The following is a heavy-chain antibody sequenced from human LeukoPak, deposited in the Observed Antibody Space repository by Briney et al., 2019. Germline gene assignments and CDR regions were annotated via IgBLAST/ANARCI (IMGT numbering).Heavy chain of an antibody. V-gene: IGHV3-66*02. CDR1: GFTVTSNY. D-gene: IGHD3-9*01. J-gene: IGHJ4*02. CDR2: IYSGGST. Sequence: GGSVRLSCAASGFTVTSNYMSWLRQAPGKGLEGVSVIYSGGSTYYADSVKGRFTISRDNSKNTLYLQMNSLRAEDPAVYYCARGNTYYDILTGYYQPYFDYWGQGTLVTVSS. CDR3: ARGNTYYDILTGYYQPYFDY.